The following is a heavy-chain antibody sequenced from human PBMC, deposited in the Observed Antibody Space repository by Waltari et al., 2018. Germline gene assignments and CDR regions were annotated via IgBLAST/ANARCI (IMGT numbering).Heavy chain of an antibody. CDR3: AKDLDASGALGGIDY. V-gene: IGHV3-30*02. D-gene: IGHD3-3*01. CDR2: IRDDGSNT. J-gene: IGHJ4*02. CDR1: GFTFSSLG. Sequence: QVQLVESGGGVVRPGGSLRLSGAASGFTFSSLGIHWVRQAPGKGLEWAAFIRDDGSNTFYADSVKGRFTISRDDSKSTAYLHMTNLRLDDTAVYYCAKDLDASGALGGIDYWGQGTLVTVSS.